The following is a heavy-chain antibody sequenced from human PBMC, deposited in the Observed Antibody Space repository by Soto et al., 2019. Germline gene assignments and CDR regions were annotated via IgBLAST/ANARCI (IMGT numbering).Heavy chain of an antibody. CDR2: ISAYNGNT. Sequence: ASVKVSCKASGYTFTRYGISWVRQAPGQGLEWMGWISAYNGNTNYAQKLQGRVTMTTDTSTSTAYMELRSLRSDDTAVYYCARRAGYYYDSSGYFDYWGQGTLVTVSS. CDR1: GYTFTRYG. V-gene: IGHV1-18*01. CDR3: ARRAGYYYDSSGYFDY. D-gene: IGHD3-22*01. J-gene: IGHJ4*02.